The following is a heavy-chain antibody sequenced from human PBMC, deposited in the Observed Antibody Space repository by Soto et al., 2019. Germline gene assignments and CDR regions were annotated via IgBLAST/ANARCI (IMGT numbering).Heavy chain of an antibody. CDR3: ARVTGGVYARWFGP. CDR2: IYYSGST. J-gene: IGHJ5*02. CDR1: GGSISSYY. D-gene: IGHD2-8*01. V-gene: IGHV4-59*01. Sequence: PSETLSLTCTVSGGSISSYYWSWIRQPPGKGLEWIGYIYYSGSTNYNPSLKSRVTISVDTSKNQFSLKLSSVTAADTAVYYCARVTGGVYARWFGPWGQGTLVTVSS.